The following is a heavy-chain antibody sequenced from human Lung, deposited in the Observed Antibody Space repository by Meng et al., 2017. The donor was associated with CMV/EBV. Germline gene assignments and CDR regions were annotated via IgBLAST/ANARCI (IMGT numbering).Heavy chain of an antibody. D-gene: IGHD4-17*01. V-gene: IGHV1-2*02. Sequence: ASXXVSXKASGYTFTGYFIHWVRQAPGQGLEWMRWISPDSGGTNYEQVFQGRVTLTGDTSRSTAYMELGGLRSDDTAVYYCVRAAQYGTSLVNADYAMDPWXQGTXVT. CDR2: ISPDSGGT. CDR1: GYTFTGYF. CDR3: VRAAQYGTSLVNADYAMDP. J-gene: IGHJ5*02.